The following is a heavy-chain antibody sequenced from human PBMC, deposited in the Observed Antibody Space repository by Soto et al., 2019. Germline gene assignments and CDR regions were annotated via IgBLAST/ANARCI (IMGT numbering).Heavy chain of an antibody. CDR3: ARVRSPYDSSGSAFDI. D-gene: IGHD3-22*01. CDR2: IIPIFGTA. V-gene: IGHV1-69*01. CDR1: GGTFSSYA. Sequence: QVQLVQSGAEVKKPGSSVKVSCKASGGTFSSYAISWVRQAPGQGLEWMGGIIPIFGTANYAQKFQGRVTITADESTSTAYMELSSRRSEDTVVYYCARVRSPYDSSGSAFDIWGQGTMVTVSS. J-gene: IGHJ3*02.